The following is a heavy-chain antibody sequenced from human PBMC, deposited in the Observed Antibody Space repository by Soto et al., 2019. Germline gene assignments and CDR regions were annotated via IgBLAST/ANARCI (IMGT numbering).Heavy chain of an antibody. Sequence: QVQLVQSGAEVKKPGASVKVSCKVPGYTLTKLSMHWVRQAPGKGLEWMGGFDPEDGETIYAQKFQGRVTMTEDTSTDTAYMELSCLRSEDTAVYYCATLSEWELQNWFDPWGQGTLVTVSS. CDR1: GYTLTKLS. V-gene: IGHV1-24*01. CDR3: ATLSEWELQNWFDP. CDR2: FDPEDGET. J-gene: IGHJ5*02. D-gene: IGHD1-26*01.